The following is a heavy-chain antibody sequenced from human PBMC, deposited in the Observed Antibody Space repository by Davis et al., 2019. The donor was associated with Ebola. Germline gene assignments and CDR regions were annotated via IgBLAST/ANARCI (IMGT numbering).Heavy chain of an antibody. Sequence: GGSLRLSCAASGFTFSSYSMNWVRQAPGKGLEWVSSISSSSSYIYYADSVKGRFTISRANAKNSLYLQMNSLRAEDTAVYYCARALGYYGSGIKTYYYYGMDVWGQGTTVTVSS. V-gene: IGHV3-21*01. J-gene: IGHJ6*02. CDR3: ARALGYYGSGIKTYYYYGMDV. D-gene: IGHD3-10*01. CDR2: ISSSSSYI. CDR1: GFTFSSYS.